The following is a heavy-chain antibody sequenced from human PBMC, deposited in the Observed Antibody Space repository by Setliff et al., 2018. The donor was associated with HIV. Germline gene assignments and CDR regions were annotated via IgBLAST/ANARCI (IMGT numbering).Heavy chain of an antibody. CDR2: INHNSSDT. D-gene: IGHD4-17*01. Sequence: ASVKVSCKASGYTFTDYYIHWVRQAPGQGLEWMGVINHNSSDTNYAQKFQGRVTMTRDTSISTAYMDLSRLRSDDTAVYYCARRVPPIPSGDLDYWGQGTLVTVSS. CDR1: GYTFTDYY. J-gene: IGHJ4*02. CDR3: ARRVPPIPSGDLDY. V-gene: IGHV1-2*02.